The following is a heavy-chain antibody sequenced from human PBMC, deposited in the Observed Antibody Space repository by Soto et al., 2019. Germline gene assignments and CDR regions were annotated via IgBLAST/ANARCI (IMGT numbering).Heavy chain of an antibody. CDR2: IYPGDSDT. CDR1: GYSFTSYW. Sequence: PGESLKISCKGSGYSFTSYWIGWVRQMPGKGLEWMGIIYPGDSDTRYSPSFQGQVTISADKSISTAYLQWSSLKASDTAMYYCARLVGSSSYYYYYYMDVWGQGTTVTVSS. V-gene: IGHV5-51*01. J-gene: IGHJ6*03. CDR3: ARLVGSSSYYYYYYMDV. D-gene: IGHD6-6*01.